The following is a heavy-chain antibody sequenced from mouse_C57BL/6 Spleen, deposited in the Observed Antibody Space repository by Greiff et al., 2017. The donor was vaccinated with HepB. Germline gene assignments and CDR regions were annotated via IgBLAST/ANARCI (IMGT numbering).Heavy chain of an antibody. Sequence: EVQVVESGGGLVKPGGSLKLSCAASGFTFSSYAMSWVRQTPEKRLEWVATISDGGSYTYYPDNVKGRFTISRDNAKNNLYLQMSHLKSEDTAMYYCARDDYSYFDYWGQGTTLTVSS. CDR2: ISDGGSYT. CDR3: ARDDYSYFDY. CDR1: GFTFSSYA. V-gene: IGHV5-4*01. D-gene: IGHD2-4*01. J-gene: IGHJ2*01.